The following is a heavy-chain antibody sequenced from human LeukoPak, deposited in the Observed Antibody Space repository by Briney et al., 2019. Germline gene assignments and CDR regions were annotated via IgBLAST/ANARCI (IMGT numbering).Heavy chain of an antibody. D-gene: IGHD4-17*01. CDR3: ASYGARTGYFQH. CDR2: IYYSGST. V-gene: IGHV4-59*01. CDR1: GGSISSYY. J-gene: IGHJ1*01. Sequence: SETLSLTCTVSGGSISSYYCSWIRQPPGKGLEWVGYIYYSGSTNYNPSLKSRVTMSVDTSKNQFSLKLSSVTAADSAVYYCASYGARTGYFQHWGQGTLVTVSS.